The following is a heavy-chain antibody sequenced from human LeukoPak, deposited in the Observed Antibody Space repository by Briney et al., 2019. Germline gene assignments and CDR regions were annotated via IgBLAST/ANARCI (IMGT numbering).Heavy chain of an antibody. CDR3: ARDQIEHWLGRQRRAEYFQH. J-gene: IGHJ1*01. V-gene: IGHV4-34*01. Sequence: SETLSLTCAVYGGSFSGYYWSWIRQPPGKGLEWIGEINHSGSTNYNPSLKSRVTIPVDTSKNQFSLKLSSVTAADTAVYYCARDQIEHWLGRQRRAEYFQHWGQGTLVTVSS. CDR1: GGSFSGYY. CDR2: INHSGST. D-gene: IGHD6-19*01.